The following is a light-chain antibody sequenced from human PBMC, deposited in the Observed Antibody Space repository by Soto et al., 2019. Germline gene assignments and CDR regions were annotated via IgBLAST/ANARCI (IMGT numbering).Light chain of an antibody. Sequence: EIVMTQSPATVSVSPGERATLSCRASQSVSDKLAWYQQKRGQAPRFLIYGASSRATGIPDRFSGSGSGTDFTLTISDVQPEDFAVYYCHQRQSWPRTFGQGTKVDI. CDR1: QSVSDK. CDR2: GAS. J-gene: IGKJ1*01. V-gene: IGKV3D-15*01. CDR3: HQRQSWPRT.